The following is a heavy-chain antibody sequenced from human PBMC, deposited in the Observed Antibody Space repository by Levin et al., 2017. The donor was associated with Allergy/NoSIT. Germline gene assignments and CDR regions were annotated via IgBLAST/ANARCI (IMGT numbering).Heavy chain of an antibody. V-gene: IGHV1-58*02. Sequence: ASVKVSCKASGFTFTSSAMQWVRQARGQRLEWIGWIVVGSGNTNYAQKFQERVTITRDMSTSTAYMELSSLRSEDTAVYYCAGGYYGSGSYYPDYWGQGTLVTVSS. CDR3: AGGYYGSGSYYPDY. D-gene: IGHD3-10*01. CDR2: IVVGSGNT. CDR1: GFTFTSSA. J-gene: IGHJ4*02.